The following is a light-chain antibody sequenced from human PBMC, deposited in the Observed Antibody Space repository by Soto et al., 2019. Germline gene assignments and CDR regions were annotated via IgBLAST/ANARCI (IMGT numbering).Light chain of an antibody. CDR3: QQYSSWSPLT. V-gene: IGKV3-15*01. J-gene: IGKJ4*01. CDR2: EVF. Sequence: EIVMTQTQATLSLSPGDGATLSCRAIQRVNSHLAWYQQKPGQAPRLLIYEVFTRATGIPARFSGSGSGTEFTLTISSLQSEDSAVYYCQQYSSWSPLTFGGGTNGDIK. CDR1: QRVNSH.